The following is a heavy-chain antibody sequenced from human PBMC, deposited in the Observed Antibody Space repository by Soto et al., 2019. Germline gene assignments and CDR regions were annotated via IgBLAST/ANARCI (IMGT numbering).Heavy chain of an antibody. D-gene: IGHD5-18*01. CDR2: IIPIFGTA. J-gene: IGHJ4*02. CDR1: GGTFSSYA. V-gene: IGHV1-69*12. CDR3: AGDAVDTAMLTAYYFDY. Sequence: QVQLVQSGAEVKKPGSSVKVSCKASGGTFSSYAISWVRQAPGQGLEWMGGIIPIFGTANYAQKFQGRVTITADESTSTAYMELSSLRSEDTAVYYCAGDAVDTAMLTAYYFDYWGQGTLVTVSS.